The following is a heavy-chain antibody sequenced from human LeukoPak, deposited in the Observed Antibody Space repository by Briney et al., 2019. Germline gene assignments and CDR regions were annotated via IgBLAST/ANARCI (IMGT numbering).Heavy chain of an antibody. D-gene: IGHD3-22*01. CDR1: GDSFSSHY. CDR2: ISYIGST. Sequence: SETLSLTCTVSGDSFSSHYWTWIRQPPGKGLEWIGYISYIGSTNYNPSLKSRVTISVDTSKNQFSLKLSSVTAADTAVYYCARPHPYDSRRFDPWGQGTLVTVSS. J-gene: IGHJ5*02. V-gene: IGHV4-59*08. CDR3: ARPHPYDSRRFDP.